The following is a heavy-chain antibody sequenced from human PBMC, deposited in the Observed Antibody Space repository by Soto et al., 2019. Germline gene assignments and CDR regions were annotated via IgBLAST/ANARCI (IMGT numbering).Heavy chain of an antibody. Sequence: XXTLSLPFTVSGGSISSSSYYWGLIRQPPGKGLEWIGSIYYSGSTYYNPSLKSRVTISVDTSKNQFSLKLSSVTAADTAVYYCARQGSSARRNWFDPWGQGTLVTVSS. CDR1: GGSISSSSYY. CDR2: IYYSGST. CDR3: ARQGSSARRNWFDP. D-gene: IGHD6-6*01. J-gene: IGHJ5*02. V-gene: IGHV4-39*01.